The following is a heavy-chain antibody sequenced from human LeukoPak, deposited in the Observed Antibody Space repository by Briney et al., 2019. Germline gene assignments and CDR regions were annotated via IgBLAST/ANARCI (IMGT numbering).Heavy chain of an antibody. J-gene: IGHJ3*02. CDR3: ARARYGDYSPPHAFDI. Sequence: SETLSLTCAVYGGSFSGYYWSWIRQPPGKGLEWIGEINHSGSTNYNPSLKSRVTISVDTSKNQFSLKLSSVTAADTVVYYCARARYGDYSPPHAFDIWGQGTMVTVSS. CDR2: INHSGST. V-gene: IGHV4-34*01. D-gene: IGHD4-17*01. CDR1: GGSFSGYY.